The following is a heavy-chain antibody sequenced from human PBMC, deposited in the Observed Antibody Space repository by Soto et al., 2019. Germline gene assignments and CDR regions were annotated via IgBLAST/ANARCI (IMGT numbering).Heavy chain of an antibody. CDR2: ITGSGGST. V-gene: IGHV3-23*01. CDR3: ASLPGYHNPTGSDF. J-gene: IGHJ4*02. CDR1: GFTFSNYA. Sequence: GGSLRLSCAASGFTFSNYAMSWVRQAAGKGLEWVSAITGSGGSTYYADSVKGRFTISRDNSKNTLFLQMNSLTAEDTAVYYCASLPGYHNPTGSDFWGQGTLVTVSS. D-gene: IGHD5-12*01.